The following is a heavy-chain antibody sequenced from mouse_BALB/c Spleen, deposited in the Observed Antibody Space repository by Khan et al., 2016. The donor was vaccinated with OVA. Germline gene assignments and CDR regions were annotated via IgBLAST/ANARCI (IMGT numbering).Heavy chain of an antibody. V-gene: IGHV2-9*02. Sequence: QVQLKESGPGLVAPSPSLSITCTAYGYSLTRSGVHWVRQPPGKGLEWLGLIWAGGSTNYNWALMSRLSISIDNSKSLVFLIMNRLQTDDTALYYCARSKYLARYWGQGTTLTVAS. CDR1: GYSLTRSG. J-gene: IGHJ2*01. CDR2: IWAGGST. CDR3: ARSKYLARY. D-gene: IGHD3-3*01.